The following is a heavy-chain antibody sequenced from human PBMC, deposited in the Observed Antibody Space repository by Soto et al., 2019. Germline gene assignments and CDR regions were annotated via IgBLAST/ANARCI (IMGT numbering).Heavy chain of an antibody. J-gene: IGHJ5*02. D-gene: IGHD3-10*01. CDR2: INPSGDIT. CDR1: GFSFSIYW. Sequence: ASVKVSCKASGFSFSIYWMHWVRQAPGQGLEWMGLINPSGDITMYAQKFQGRLAMTRDTSTTTVYMELSSLRLEDTAVYYCARDNSNMVRGVPFWWFDPWG. V-gene: IGHV1-46*01. CDR3: ARDNSNMVRGVPFWWFDP.